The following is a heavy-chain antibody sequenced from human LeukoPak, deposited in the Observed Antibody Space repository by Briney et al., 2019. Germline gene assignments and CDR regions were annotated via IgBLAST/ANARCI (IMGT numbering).Heavy chain of an antibody. CDR2: ISGSGGST. D-gene: IGHD3-10*01. Sequence: PGGSLRLSCAASGFTFSSYAMSWVRQAPGKGLEWVSAISGSGGSTYYADSVKGRFTISRDNSKNTLYLQMNSLRAEDTAVYYCAKDLFPTIESQAITMVRGVSTLTSYFDYWGQGTLVTVSS. V-gene: IGHV3-23*01. J-gene: IGHJ4*02. CDR1: GFTFSSYA. CDR3: AKDLFPTIESQAITMVRGVSTLTSYFDY.